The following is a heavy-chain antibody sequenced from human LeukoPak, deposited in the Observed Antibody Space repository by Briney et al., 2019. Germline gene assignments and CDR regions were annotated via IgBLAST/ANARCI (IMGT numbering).Heavy chain of an antibody. D-gene: IGHD3-22*01. Sequence: GGSLRLSCAASGFTVSSNYMSWVRQAPGKGLEWGSVIYSGGSTYYADSVKGRFTISRDNSKNTLYLQMNSLRAEDTAVYYCARERYYYDSSGYYHFDYWGQGTLVTVSS. J-gene: IGHJ4*02. CDR2: IYSGGST. CDR3: ARERYYYDSSGYYHFDY. CDR1: GFTVSSNY. V-gene: IGHV3-66*01.